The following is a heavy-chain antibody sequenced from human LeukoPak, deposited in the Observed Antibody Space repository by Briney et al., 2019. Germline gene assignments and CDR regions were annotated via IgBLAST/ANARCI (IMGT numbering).Heavy chain of an antibody. D-gene: IGHD1-26*01. CDR2: VSYDGSNK. CDR1: GFRFSSYG. Sequence: GGSLRLSCTASGFRFSSYGIHWVRQTPGKGLEWVALVSYDGSNKDYADSVKGRFTISRDNSKNTVYLQINSLRAEDTAAYYYAREMGSVYFDYWGQGTLVTVSS. V-gene: IGHV3-33*01. J-gene: IGHJ4*02. CDR3: AREMGSVYFDY.